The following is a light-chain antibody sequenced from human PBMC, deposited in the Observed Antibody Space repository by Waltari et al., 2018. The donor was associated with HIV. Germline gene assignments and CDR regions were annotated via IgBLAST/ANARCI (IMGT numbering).Light chain of an antibody. CDR3: CSYSGGSTYWV. Sequence: QSALTQPASLSGSPGQSITISCTGTSSDVGNYNLVSWYQQHPGHAPKLIIYEVNKRPSGFSNRCSASKSGNTASLTIFGLQPEDGADYYCCSYSGGSTYWVFGGGTKLTVL. CDR1: SSDVGNYNL. J-gene: IGLJ3*02. V-gene: IGLV2-23*02. CDR2: EVN.